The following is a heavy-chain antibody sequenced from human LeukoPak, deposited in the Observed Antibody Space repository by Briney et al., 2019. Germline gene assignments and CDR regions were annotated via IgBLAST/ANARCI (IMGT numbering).Heavy chain of an antibody. Sequence: GGSLRLSCAASGFTFSNYAMSWVRQAPGKGLEWVSAISGSGGSTYYADSVKGRFTISRDNAKNTLYLQMNSLRAEDTAVYYCARDLYDGPLGAFDIWGQGTMVTVSS. V-gene: IGHV3-23*01. D-gene: IGHD3-3*01. CDR3: ARDLYDGPLGAFDI. J-gene: IGHJ3*02. CDR1: GFTFSNYA. CDR2: ISGSGGST.